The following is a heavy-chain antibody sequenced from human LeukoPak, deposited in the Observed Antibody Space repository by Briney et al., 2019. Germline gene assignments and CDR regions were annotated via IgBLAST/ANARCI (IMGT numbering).Heavy chain of an antibody. CDR2: ISSDGSST. V-gene: IGHV3-74*03. CDR1: GVTFRNHW. D-gene: IGHD1-26*01. CDR3: AKEVVGGSYALRFDC. Sequence: GGSLRLPCAASGVTFRNHWMHWVRQTPGKGLVWVSRISSDGSSTTYADSVKGRFTISRDNAKNTLYLQMNNLRAEDTAVYYCAKEVVGGSYALRFDCWGQGTLATVSS. J-gene: IGHJ4*02.